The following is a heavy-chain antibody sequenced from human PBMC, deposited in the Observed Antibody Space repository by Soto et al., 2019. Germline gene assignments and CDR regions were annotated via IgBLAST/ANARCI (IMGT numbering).Heavy chain of an antibody. J-gene: IGHJ4*02. D-gene: IGHD6-13*01. CDR3: ARVAQQLAFDY. CDR2: ICYSGST. V-gene: IGHV4-61*01. Sequence: TSETLSLTCTVSGGSVSSGSYYWNWIRQPPGKGLEWIGYICYSGSTNYNPSLKSRVTISVDASKNQFSLKLSAVTAADTAVYYCARVAQQLAFDYWGQGTQVTVSS. CDR1: GGSVSSGSYY.